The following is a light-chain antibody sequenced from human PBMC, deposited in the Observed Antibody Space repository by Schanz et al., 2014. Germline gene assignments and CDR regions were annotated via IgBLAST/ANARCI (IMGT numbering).Light chain of an antibody. V-gene: IGKV1-5*03. Sequence: DIQMTQSPSTVSASVGDRVTITCRASQSINNWLAWYQQKPGKAPKLLIYKASSLESGVPSRFSGSGSGTEFTLTISSLQPDDFATYFCQQYNNYWLTFGQGTKVEIK. CDR1: QSINNW. CDR2: KAS. CDR3: QQYNNYWLT. J-gene: IGKJ1*01.